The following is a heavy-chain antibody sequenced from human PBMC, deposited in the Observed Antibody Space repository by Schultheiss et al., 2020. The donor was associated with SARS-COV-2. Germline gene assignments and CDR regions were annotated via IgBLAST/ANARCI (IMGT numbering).Heavy chain of an antibody. Sequence: GGSLRLSCAASGFTFSSYAMHWVRQAPGKGLEWVAVISYDGSNKYYADSVKGRFTISRDNSKNSLYLQMNSLRAEDTAVYYCARGALIWGGYFDYWGQGTLVTVSS. CDR2: ISYDGSNK. V-gene: IGHV3-30*07. CDR3: ARGALIWGGYFDY. J-gene: IGHJ4*02. CDR1: GFTFSSYA. D-gene: IGHD3-16*01.